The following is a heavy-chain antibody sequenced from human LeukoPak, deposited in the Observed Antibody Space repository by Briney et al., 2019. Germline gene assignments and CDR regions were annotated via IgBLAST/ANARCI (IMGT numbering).Heavy chain of an antibody. J-gene: IGHJ4*02. CDR2: INHSGIT. Sequence: MPSETLSLTCAVYGGSFSGYYWSWIRQPPGKGLEWIGEINHSGITNYNPSLKSRVTISVDTSKNQFSLKLSSVTAADTAVYYCARGPSNCSSTSCYSGTTGAFDYWGQGTLVTVSS. D-gene: IGHD2-2*01. CDR3: ARGPSNCSSTSCYSGTTGAFDY. V-gene: IGHV4-34*01. CDR1: GGSFSGYY.